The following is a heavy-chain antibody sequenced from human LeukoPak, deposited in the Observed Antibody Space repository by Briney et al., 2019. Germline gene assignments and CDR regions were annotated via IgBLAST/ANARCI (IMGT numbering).Heavy chain of an antibody. J-gene: IGHJ4*02. CDR3: ASGIRAFDN. Sequence: SGGSLRLSCAASGFTFSSYSMKWVRQAPGKGLEWVSVTYSGGSTYYADSVKGRCTISRDNSKNTLYLQMNSLRGEDTAVYYCASGIRAFDNWGQGTLVTVSA. D-gene: IGHD1-26*01. CDR1: GFTFSSYS. CDR2: TYSGGST. V-gene: IGHV3-66*01.